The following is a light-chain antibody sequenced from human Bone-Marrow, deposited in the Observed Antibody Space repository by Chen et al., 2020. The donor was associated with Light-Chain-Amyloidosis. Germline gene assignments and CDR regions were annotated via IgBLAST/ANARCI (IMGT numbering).Light chain of an antibody. CDR2: RMK. J-gene: IGLJ1*01. V-gene: IGLV1-47*01. CDR1: SSNIGLNY. Sequence: QTVLTQPPSASGTPGQRVTIACSGASSNIGLNYVYWYQHFPGAAPNLHIHRMKERPSGVPARFSACRSGPSAFLAISRLRSEDEADYYCAAWDGSLGGYVSGAVTKVIGL. CDR3: AAWDGSLGGYV.